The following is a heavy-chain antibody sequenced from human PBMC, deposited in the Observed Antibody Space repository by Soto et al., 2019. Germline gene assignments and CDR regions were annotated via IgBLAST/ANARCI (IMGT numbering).Heavy chain of an antibody. Sequence: ASVKVSCKASGYTFTSYGISWVRQAPGQGLEWMGWISAYNGNTNYAQKLQGRVTMTTDTSTSTAYMELRSLRSDDTAVYYCARESNLSGSYPSLSFAIWGQGTLVTVSS. CDR3: ARESNLSGSYPSLSFAI. D-gene: IGHD1-26*01. J-gene: IGHJ3*02. V-gene: IGHV1-18*01. CDR1: GYTFTSYG. CDR2: ISAYNGNT.